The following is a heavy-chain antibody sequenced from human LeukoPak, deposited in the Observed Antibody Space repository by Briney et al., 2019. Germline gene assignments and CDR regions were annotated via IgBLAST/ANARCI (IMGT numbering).Heavy chain of an antibody. CDR2: INHSGST. Sequence: PSETLSLTCTVSGGSISNYYWSWIRQPPGKGLEWIGEINHSGSTNYNPSLKSRVTISVDTSKNQFSLKLSSVTAADTAVYYCARTRYYDILTGIDYWGQGTLVTVSS. D-gene: IGHD3-9*01. V-gene: IGHV4-34*01. J-gene: IGHJ4*02. CDR3: ARTRYYDILTGIDY. CDR1: GGSISNYY.